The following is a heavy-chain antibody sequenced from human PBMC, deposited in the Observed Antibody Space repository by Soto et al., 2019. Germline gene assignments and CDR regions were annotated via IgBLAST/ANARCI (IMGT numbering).Heavy chain of an antibody. V-gene: IGHV3-7*01. D-gene: IGHD6-13*01. CDR2: IKQDGSEK. CDR3: ARLSSSWAEYFQH. CDR1: GFTFSSYW. J-gene: IGHJ1*01. Sequence: EVQLVEFGGGLVQPGGSLRLSCAASGFTFSSYWMSWVRQAPGKGLEWVANIKQDGSEKYYVDSVKGRFTISRDNAKKSLYLQMNSLRAEDTAVYYCARLSSSWAEYFQHWGQGTLVTVSS.